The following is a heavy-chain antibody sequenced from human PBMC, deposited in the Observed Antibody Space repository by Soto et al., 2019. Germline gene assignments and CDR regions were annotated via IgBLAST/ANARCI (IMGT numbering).Heavy chain of an antibody. CDR3: VKERYAQLWLEDYGMDV. D-gene: IGHD5-18*01. CDR1: GFTFISYG. V-gene: IGHV3-30*18. CDR2: ISYDGTDK. Sequence: GGSLRLSCAASGFTFISYGIHWVRQAPGKGLEWVALISYDGTDKYYADSVKGRFTISRDNSKNTLYLQMSSLGPEDTAVYYCVKERYAQLWLEDYGMDVWGQGTTVTVSS. J-gene: IGHJ6*02.